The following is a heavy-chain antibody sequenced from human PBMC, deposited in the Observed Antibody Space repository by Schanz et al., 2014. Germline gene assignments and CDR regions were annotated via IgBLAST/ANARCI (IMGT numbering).Heavy chain of an antibody. CDR1: GFTFSSYW. CDR2: IWNDGNKK. D-gene: IGHD5-18*01. CDR3: GRAGTGMAGWYFEL. J-gene: IGHJ2*01. V-gene: IGHV3-33*08. Sequence: VQLVESGGGLVQPGGSLRLSCAASGFTFSSYWMHWVRQVPGKGLEWVAVIWNDGNKKYYSESVQGRFSISRDNSKNTLFLQMSSLRVDDMAVYYCGRAGTGMAGWYFELWGHGTLVTVSS.